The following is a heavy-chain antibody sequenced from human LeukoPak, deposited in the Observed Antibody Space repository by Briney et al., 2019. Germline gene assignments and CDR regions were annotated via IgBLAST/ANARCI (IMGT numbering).Heavy chain of an antibody. V-gene: IGHV3-48*04. D-gene: IGHD1-26*01. Sequence: GGSLRLSCAASGFTFSSYSMNWVRQAPGKGLEWVSYISSSGSTIYYADSVKGRFTISRDNAKNSLYLQMNSLRAEDTAVYYCAREGVGELLRLAFDYWGQGTLVTVSS. J-gene: IGHJ4*02. CDR3: AREGVGELLRLAFDY. CDR2: ISSSGSTI. CDR1: GFTFSSYS.